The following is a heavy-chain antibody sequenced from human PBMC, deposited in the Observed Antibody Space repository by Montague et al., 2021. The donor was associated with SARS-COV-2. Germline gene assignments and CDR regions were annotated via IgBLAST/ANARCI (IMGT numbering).Heavy chain of an antibody. CDR1: GFSLSTSGMC. V-gene: IGHV2-70*01. J-gene: IGHJ6*02. CDR2: IDWDDDK. Sequence: PALVKPTQTLTLTCTFSGFSLSTSGMCVSWIRQPPGKALEWLAPIDWDDDKYYSTSLKTRLTISKDTSKNQVVLTMTNMDPVDTATYYCARMTTVVTLGYYSYYGMDFWGQGTTVTVSS. D-gene: IGHD4-23*01. CDR3: ARMTTVVTLGYYSYYGMDF.